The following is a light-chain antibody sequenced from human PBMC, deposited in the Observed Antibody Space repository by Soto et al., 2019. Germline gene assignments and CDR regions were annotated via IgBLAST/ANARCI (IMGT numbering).Light chain of an antibody. J-gene: IGKJ5*01. V-gene: IGKV3-20*01. CDR1: QSVNSNY. Sequence: EIVLTHSPGTLSLCPWEIATLSCRAGQSVNSNYLAWYQQKRGQAPRLLIYGASSRATGIPDRFSGSGSGTDFTLTISRLEPEDFAVYYRQEYRSSLITFGQGTRLEIK. CDR3: QEYRSSLIT. CDR2: GAS.